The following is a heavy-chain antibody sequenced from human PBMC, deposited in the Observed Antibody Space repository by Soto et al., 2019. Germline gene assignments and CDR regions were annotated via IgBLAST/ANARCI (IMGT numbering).Heavy chain of an antibody. CDR1: GYSISSSNW. V-gene: IGHV4-28*01. J-gene: IGHJ3*02. CDR2: IHYSGST. CDR3: ARKNGVLDAFDI. Sequence: PSETLSLTCAVSGYSISSSNWWGWIRQPPGKGLEWIGYIHYSGSTYYNPSLKSRVTMSVDTSKNQFSLKLSSVTAVDTAVYYCARKNGVLDAFDIWGQGTMVTVSS. D-gene: IGHD4-17*01.